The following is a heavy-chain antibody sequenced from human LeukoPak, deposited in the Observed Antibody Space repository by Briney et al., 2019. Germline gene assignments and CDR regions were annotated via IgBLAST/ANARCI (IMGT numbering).Heavy chain of an antibody. CDR2: IWRDGSNK. V-gene: IGHV3-33*08. Sequence: GGSLRLSCAAAGFSFNEYAMHWVRQAPGKGLEWVAVIWRDGSNKYYAASGKGRFTVSRDNPKNTLNLQMDSLRVEDTAVYYCARHGSGRKYFDPLDYWGQGTLVTVSS. CDR3: ARHGSGRKYFDPLDY. CDR1: GFSFNEYA. D-gene: IGHD1-26*01. J-gene: IGHJ4*02.